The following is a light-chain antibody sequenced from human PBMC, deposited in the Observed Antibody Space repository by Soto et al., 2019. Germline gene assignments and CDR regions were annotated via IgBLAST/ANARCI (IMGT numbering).Light chain of an antibody. Sequence: QSVLTQPRSVSGSPGQSVSISCTGTSSDVGGYNYVSWYQHHPGKAPRLMIYDVSKRPSGVPDRFSGSKSGNTASLTISGLQAEDEADYYCCSHAGPYSFYVFGIGTKVTVL. CDR1: SSDVGGYNY. CDR2: DVS. CDR3: CSHAGPYSFYV. J-gene: IGLJ1*01. V-gene: IGLV2-11*01.